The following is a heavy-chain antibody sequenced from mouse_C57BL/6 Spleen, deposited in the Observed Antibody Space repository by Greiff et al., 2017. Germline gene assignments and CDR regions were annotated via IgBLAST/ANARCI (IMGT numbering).Heavy chain of an antibody. D-gene: IGHD1-1*01. J-gene: IGHJ2*01. CDR3: AITTVVGQYFDY. Sequence: QVQLQQPGAELVKPGASVTMSCTASGYTFTSYWIPWVKQRPGQGLEWIGVIYPGSGSTNYNEKFKSKATLTVDPSSSTAYMQLSSLTSEDSAVYYCAITTVVGQYFDYWGQGTTLTVSS. V-gene: IGHV1-55*01. CDR2: IYPGSGST. CDR1: GYTFTSYW.